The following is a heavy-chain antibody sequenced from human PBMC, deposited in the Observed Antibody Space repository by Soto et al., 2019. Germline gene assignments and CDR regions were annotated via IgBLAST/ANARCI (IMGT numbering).Heavy chain of an antibody. Sequence: GGSLRLSCAASGFTFSSYSMNWVRQAPGKGLEWVSSISSSSSYIYYADSVKGRFTISRDNAKNSLYLQMNSLRAEDTAVYYCARDQGGVRGSFQHWGQGTLVTVSS. CDR2: ISSSSSYI. CDR1: GFTFSSYS. V-gene: IGHV3-21*01. J-gene: IGHJ1*01. D-gene: IGHD3-16*01. CDR3: ARDQGGVRGSFQH.